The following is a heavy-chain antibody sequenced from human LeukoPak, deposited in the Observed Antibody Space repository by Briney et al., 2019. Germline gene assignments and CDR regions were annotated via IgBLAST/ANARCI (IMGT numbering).Heavy chain of an antibody. J-gene: IGHJ4*02. CDR3: ARSPPQWLKPDY. CDR1: GYTFTGYY. D-gene: IGHD6-19*01. CDR2: INPKSGGT. Sequence: ASVKVSCKASGYTFTGYYMHWVRQAPGQGGEWMGRINPKSGGTNYEQKFQGRVNINRDTSISTAYMELSRLRSDDTAVYYCARSPPQWLKPDYWGQGTLVTVSS. V-gene: IGHV1-2*06.